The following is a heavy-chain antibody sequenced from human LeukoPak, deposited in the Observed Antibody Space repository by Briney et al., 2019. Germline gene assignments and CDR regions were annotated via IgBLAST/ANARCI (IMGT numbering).Heavy chain of an antibody. J-gene: IGHJ6*02. CDR2: IHLGDSDT. CDR3: ARGVPYYHGMDV. V-gene: IGHV5-51*01. Sequence: KSGESLKISCKGSGYSFTSYWIGWVRQLPGKGLEWMGIIHLGDSDTIYSPSFQGQDTISADKSISTAYLQWSSLKASDTAIYYCARGVPYYHGMDVWGQGTTVTVSS. D-gene: IGHD3-10*01. CDR1: GYSFTSYW.